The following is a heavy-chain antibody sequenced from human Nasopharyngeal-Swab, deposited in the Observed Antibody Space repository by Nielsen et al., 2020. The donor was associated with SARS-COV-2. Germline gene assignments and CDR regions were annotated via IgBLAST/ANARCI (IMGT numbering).Heavy chain of an antibody. Sequence: SETLSRTCAVYGGSFSGYYWSWIRQLPGKGLEWIGEINHSGSTNYNPSLKSRVTISVDTSKNQFSLKLSSVTAADTAVYYCARGPLPRYCSGGSCYSRYYYYMDVWGKGTTVTVSS. CDR1: GGSFSGYY. V-gene: IGHV4-34*01. J-gene: IGHJ6*03. D-gene: IGHD2-15*01. CDR3: ARGPLPRYCSGGSCYSRYYYYMDV. CDR2: INHSGST.